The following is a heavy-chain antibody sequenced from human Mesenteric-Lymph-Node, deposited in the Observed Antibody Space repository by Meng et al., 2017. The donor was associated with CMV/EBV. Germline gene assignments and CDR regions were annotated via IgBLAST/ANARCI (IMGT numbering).Heavy chain of an antibody. CDR2: IYSSGSA. D-gene: IGHD3-3*01. V-gene: IGHV3-66*01. CDR1: RFTFSGYW. Sequence: GESLKISCAASRFTFSGYWMTWVRQAPGKGLEWVSVIYSSGSAYYTDSVKGRFTISRDNSKNTLYLQMNSLRAEDTAVYYCASFDFWSGYYEAFDYWGQGTLVTVSS. CDR3: ASFDFWSGYYEAFDY. J-gene: IGHJ4*02.